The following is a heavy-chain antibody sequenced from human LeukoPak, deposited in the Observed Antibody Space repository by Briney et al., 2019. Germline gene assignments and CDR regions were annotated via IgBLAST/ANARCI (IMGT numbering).Heavy chain of an antibody. V-gene: IGHV4-34*01. CDR2: INHSGST. CDR3: ASGNLYYGMDV. CDR1: GGSFSGYY. J-gene: IGHJ6*02. Sequence: SETLSLTCAVYGGSFSGYYWSWIRQPPVKGLEWIGEINHSGSTNYNPSLKSRVTISVDTSKNQFSLKLSSVTAADTAVYYCASGNLYYGMDVWGQGTTVTVSS.